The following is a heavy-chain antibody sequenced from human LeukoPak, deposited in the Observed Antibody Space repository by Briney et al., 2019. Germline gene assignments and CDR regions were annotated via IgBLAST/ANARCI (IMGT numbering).Heavy chain of an antibody. V-gene: IGHV3-23*01. CDR3: ARRPPVRDYYDSSGSHYFDY. J-gene: IGHJ4*02. CDR1: GFTFSSYA. CDR2: ISGSGGST. D-gene: IGHD3-22*01. Sequence: RGSLRLSCAASGFTFSSYAMSWVRQAPGKGLEWVSAISGSGGSTYYADSVKGRFTISRDNSKNTLYLQMNSLRAEDTAVYYCARRPPVRDYYDSSGSHYFDYWGQGTLVTVSS.